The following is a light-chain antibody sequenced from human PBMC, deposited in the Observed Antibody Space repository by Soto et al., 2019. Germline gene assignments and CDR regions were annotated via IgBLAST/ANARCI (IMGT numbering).Light chain of an antibody. CDR2: DTS. CDR3: QQYSNWPPIT. Sequence: ETVMTQSPGTLSVSLGERATLSCRASQSVSIHLAWYQQKPGQAPRLLIYDTSTRATGIPARFSGSGSRTEFTLTISSLQSEDFAVYYCQQYSNWPPITFGQGTRLEIK. V-gene: IGKV3-15*01. J-gene: IGKJ5*01. CDR1: QSVSIH.